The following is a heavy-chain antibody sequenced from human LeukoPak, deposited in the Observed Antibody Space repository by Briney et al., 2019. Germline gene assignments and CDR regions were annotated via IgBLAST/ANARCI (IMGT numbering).Heavy chain of an antibody. CDR3: ARHLYSSGWLWAFDS. Sequence: GGALKISCKGSGYSFTSYWNGWVRQVPGKGLEWMGIIYPGASDTRYSPSFQGQVTISADKSISTAYLQWSSLKASDTAMYYCARHLYSSGWLWAFDSWGQGTMVTVSS. CDR1: GYSFTSYW. V-gene: IGHV5-51*01. J-gene: IGHJ3*02. D-gene: IGHD6-19*01. CDR2: IYPGASDT.